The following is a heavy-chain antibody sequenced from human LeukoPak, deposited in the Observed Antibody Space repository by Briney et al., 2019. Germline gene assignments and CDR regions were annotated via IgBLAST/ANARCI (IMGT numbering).Heavy chain of an antibody. CDR1: GGSISSYY. J-gene: IGHJ3*02. D-gene: IGHD1-7*01. CDR2: IYYSGST. Sequence: SETLSLTCTVSGGSISSYYWSWIRQPPGKGLEWIGYIYYSGSTNYNPSVKSRVTISVDTSKNQFSLKLSSVTAADTAVYYCARDFNWNYWTDAFDIWGQGTMVTVSS. V-gene: IGHV4-59*01. CDR3: ARDFNWNYWTDAFDI.